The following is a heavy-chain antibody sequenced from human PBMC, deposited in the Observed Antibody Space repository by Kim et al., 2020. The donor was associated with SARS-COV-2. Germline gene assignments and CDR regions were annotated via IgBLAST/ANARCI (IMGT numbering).Heavy chain of an antibody. J-gene: IGHJ6*02. V-gene: IGHV3-21*01. CDR1: GFPFSSYS. Sequence: GGSLRLSCAASGFPFSSYSMNWVRQAPGKGLEWVSSISSSSSYIYYADSVKGRFIISRDNTKNSLYLQMNSLRAEDTAVYYCARGLGDYYYYGMDVWGQGTTVTDSS. CDR2: ISSSSSYI. CDR3: ARGLGDYYYYGMDV.